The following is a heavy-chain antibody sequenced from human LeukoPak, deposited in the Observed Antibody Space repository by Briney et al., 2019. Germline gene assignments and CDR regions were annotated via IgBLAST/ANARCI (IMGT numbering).Heavy chain of an antibody. CDR1: GFTFSSYS. CDR3: ARDFSDEEWLPEN. V-gene: IGHV3-21*01. D-gene: IGHD6-19*01. Sequence: GGSLRLSCAASGFTFSSYSMNWVRQAPGKGLEWVSSISSSSSYIYYADSVKGRFTISRDNAKNSLYLQMNSLRAEDTAVYYCARDFSDEEWLPENWGQGTLVTVSS. CDR2: ISSSSSYI. J-gene: IGHJ4*02.